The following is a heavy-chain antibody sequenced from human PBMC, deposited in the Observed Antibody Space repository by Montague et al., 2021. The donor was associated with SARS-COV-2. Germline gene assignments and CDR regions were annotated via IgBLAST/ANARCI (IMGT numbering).Heavy chain of an antibody. CDR1: GFSLSTSGGG. CDR2: IYWDDEN. D-gene: IGHD3-3*02. CDR3: AHRPLLALKGQFDY. Sequence: PALVKPTQTLTLTCTFSGFSLSTSGGGVGWIRQPPGKAREWLALIYWDDENRYSPSLKSRLTITKDTSKNQAVLTMTNMDPVDTATYYCAHRPLLALKGQFDYWGQGTLVTVSS. J-gene: IGHJ4*02. V-gene: IGHV2-5*02.